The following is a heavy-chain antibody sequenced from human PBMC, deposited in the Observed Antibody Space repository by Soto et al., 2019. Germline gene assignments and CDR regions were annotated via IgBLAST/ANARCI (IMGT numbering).Heavy chain of an antibody. CDR1: GGTFSSYA. J-gene: IGHJ4*02. Sequence: QVQLVQSGAEVKKPGSSVKVSCKASGGTFSSYAISWVRQAPGQGLAWMGRIIPIVGLAKYNQRFQGRVTITADKSTSTAYMELSSLRSEDTALYHCARDAPVYSWNFGRVFDSWGQGTLITVSS. CDR2: IIPIVGLA. CDR3: ARDAPVYSWNFGRVFDS. D-gene: IGHD1-26*01. V-gene: IGHV1-69*04.